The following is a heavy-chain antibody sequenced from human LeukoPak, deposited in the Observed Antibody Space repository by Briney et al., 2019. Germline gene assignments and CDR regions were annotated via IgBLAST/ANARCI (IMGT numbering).Heavy chain of an antibody. J-gene: IGHJ4*02. CDR2: IYSGGST. CDR1: GFTVSSNY. CDR3: ARAPHKQWLVQVYFDY. V-gene: IGHV3-66*01. Sequence: GESLRLSCAASGFTVSSNYMSWDRQAPGKGLEWVSVIYSGGSTYYADSVTGRFTISRDNSKNTLYLQMNSPRAENTSVYYCARAPHKQWLVQVYFDYWGQGTLVTVSS. D-gene: IGHD6-19*01.